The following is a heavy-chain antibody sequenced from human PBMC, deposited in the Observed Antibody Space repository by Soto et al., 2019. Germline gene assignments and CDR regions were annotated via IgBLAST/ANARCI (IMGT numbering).Heavy chain of an antibody. CDR1: GFTFSSYW. CDR3: ARGAGKYNWFDP. CDR2: INSDGSST. V-gene: IGHV3-74*01. D-gene: IGHD1-1*01. Sequence: GGSLRLSCAASGFTFSSYWMDWVRQAPGKGLVWVSRINSDGSSTSYADSVKGRFTISRDNAKNTLYLQMNSLRAEDTAVYYCARGAGKYNWFDPWGQGTLVTVSS. J-gene: IGHJ5*02.